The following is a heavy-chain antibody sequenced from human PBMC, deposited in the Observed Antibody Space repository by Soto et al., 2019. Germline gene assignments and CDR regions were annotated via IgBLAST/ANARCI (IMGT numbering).Heavy chain of an antibody. CDR2: ISYDGSNK. J-gene: IGHJ5*02. CDR3: ARDDIAAANSWFDP. V-gene: IGHV3-30-3*01. D-gene: IGHD6-13*01. Sequence: QVQLVESGGGVVQPGRSLRLSCAASGFTFSSYAMHWVRQALGKGLEWVAVISYDGSNKYYADSVKGRFTISRDNSKNTLYLQMNSLRTEDTAVYYCARDDIAAANSWFDPWGQGTLVTVSS. CDR1: GFTFSSYA.